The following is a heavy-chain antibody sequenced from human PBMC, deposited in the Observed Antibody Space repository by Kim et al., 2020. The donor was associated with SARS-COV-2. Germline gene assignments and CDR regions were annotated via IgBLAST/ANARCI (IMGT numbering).Heavy chain of an antibody. J-gene: IGHJ6*02. CDR3: ARVGDYYGSRTLDYYGMAG. Sequence: GGSLRLSCAASGFTFNIYALHWVRQAPGKGLEWVAVISYDGSNKFYADSAKGRFTISRDNPKNTLNLQMNSLRAEDTAVYYCARVGDYYGSRTLDYYGMAGWGQRTTVTVSS. V-gene: IGHV3-30*04. D-gene: IGHD3-10*01. CDR2: ISYDGSNK. CDR1: GFTFNIYA.